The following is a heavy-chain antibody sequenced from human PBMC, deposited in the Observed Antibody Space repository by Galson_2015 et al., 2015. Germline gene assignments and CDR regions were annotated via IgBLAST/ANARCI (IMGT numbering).Heavy chain of an antibody. V-gene: IGHV3-30*03. CDR1: GFTFSSYG. Sequence: SLRLSCAASGFTFSSYGMNWVRQAPGKGLEWVAVISYDGSNKYYEDSVKGRFTISRDNSKNTLYLQMNSLRAEDTAVYYCATDGSYYDYWGQRTLLTVSS. D-gene: IGHD1-26*01. CDR2: ISYDGSNK. CDR3: ATDGSYYDY. J-gene: IGHJ4*02.